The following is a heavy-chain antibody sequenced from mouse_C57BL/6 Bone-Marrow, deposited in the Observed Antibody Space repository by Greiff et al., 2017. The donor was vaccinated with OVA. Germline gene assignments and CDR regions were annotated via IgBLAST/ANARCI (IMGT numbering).Heavy chain of an antibody. Sequence: QVQLQQSGAELARPGASVKLSCKASGYTFTSYGISWVKQRTGQGLEWIGEIYPRSGNTYYNEKFKGKATLTADKSSSTAYMELRSLTSEDSAVYFGAREGYYDYDGAFYWYFDVWGTGTTVTVSS. CDR2: IYPRSGNT. V-gene: IGHV1-81*01. J-gene: IGHJ1*03. CDR1: GYTFTSYG. CDR3: AREGYYDYDGAFYWYFDV. D-gene: IGHD2-4*01.